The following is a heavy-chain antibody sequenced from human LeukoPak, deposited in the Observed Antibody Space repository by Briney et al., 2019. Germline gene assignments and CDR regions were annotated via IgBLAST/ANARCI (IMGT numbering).Heavy chain of an antibody. V-gene: IGHV4-38-2*02. J-gene: IGHJ4*02. Sequence: PSETLSLTCTVSGYSISSGYYWGWIRQPPGKGLEWIGSIYHSGSTYYNPSLKSRVTISVDTSKNQFSLKLSSVTAADTAVYYCARAPEGPVTGYPGGFDYWGQGTLVTVSS. CDR2: IYHSGST. D-gene: IGHD3-9*01. CDR3: ARAPEGPVTGYPGGFDY. CDR1: GYSISSGYY.